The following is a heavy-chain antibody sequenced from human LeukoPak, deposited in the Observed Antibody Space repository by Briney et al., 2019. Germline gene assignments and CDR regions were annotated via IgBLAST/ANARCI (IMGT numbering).Heavy chain of an antibody. J-gene: IGHJ4*02. CDR2: MNPNSGNT. CDR1: GYTFTCYD. D-gene: IGHD3-10*01. CDR3: ARGLTLSRGGRGVIPSTGY. V-gene: IGHV1-8*01. Sequence: GASVKVSCKASGYTFTCYDINRVRQATGQGLEWMGWMNPNSGNTGYAQKFQGRVTMTRNTSISTAYMELSSLRSEDTAVYYCARGLTLSRGGRGVIPSTGYWGQGTLVTVSS.